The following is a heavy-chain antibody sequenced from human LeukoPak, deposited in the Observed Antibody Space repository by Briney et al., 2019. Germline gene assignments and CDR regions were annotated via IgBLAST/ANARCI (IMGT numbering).Heavy chain of an antibody. CDR1: GYTFTSYG. CDR2: ISAYNGNT. CDR3: ARSFIEYSSSPDDY. J-gene: IGHJ4*02. Sequence: ASVKVSCKAPGYTFTSYGISWVRQAPGQGLEWMGWISAYNGNTNYAQKLQGRVTMTTDTSTSTAYMELRSLRSDDTAVYYCARSFIEYSSSPDDYWGQGTLVTVSS. V-gene: IGHV1-18*01. D-gene: IGHD6-6*01.